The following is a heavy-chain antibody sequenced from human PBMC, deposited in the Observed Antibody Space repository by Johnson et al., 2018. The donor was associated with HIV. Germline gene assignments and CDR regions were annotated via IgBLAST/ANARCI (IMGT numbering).Heavy chain of an antibody. CDR2: ISYDGSNK. J-gene: IGHJ3*02. D-gene: IGHD3-10*01. V-gene: IGHV3-30-3*01. Sequence: QVQLVESGGGVVQPGRSLRLYCAASGFTFSSYPMHWVRQAPGKGLEWVAVISYDGSNKYYADSVKGRFTISRDNSKNTLYLQMNSLRAEDTAVYYCARGWKGRWFGEEKAFDIWGQGTMVTVSS. CDR1: GFTFSSYP. CDR3: ARGWKGRWFGEEKAFDI.